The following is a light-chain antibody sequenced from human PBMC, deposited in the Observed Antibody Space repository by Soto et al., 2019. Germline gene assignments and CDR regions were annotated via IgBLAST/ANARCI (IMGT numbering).Light chain of an antibody. Sequence: AIRMTQSPSSFSASTGDRVTITCRASQGISSTLAWYQQKPGKAPKLLIYAASTLQSGVPSRFSGSGSGTDFTLTISCLQSEDFATYYCQQYDSYPFTFGPGTKVDIK. CDR2: AAS. CDR1: QGISST. V-gene: IGKV1-8*01. CDR3: QQYDSYPFT. J-gene: IGKJ3*01.